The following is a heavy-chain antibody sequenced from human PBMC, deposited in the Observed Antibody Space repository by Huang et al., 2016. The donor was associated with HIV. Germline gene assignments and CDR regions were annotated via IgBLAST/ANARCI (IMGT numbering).Heavy chain of an antibody. Sequence: VQLVQSGAEVKKPGESLKISCKGSGYSFSSYWIAWVRQMPGKDLEWMGIIFPDDSDTTYSPSFEGQVTISADKSIGTAYLQWSSLKASDTAMYYCARRFSSSSGYFDYWGQGSLVTVSS. J-gene: IGHJ4*02. D-gene: IGHD6-6*01. CDR3: ARRFSSSSGYFDY. CDR1: GYSFSSYW. CDR2: IFPDDSDT. V-gene: IGHV5-51*01.